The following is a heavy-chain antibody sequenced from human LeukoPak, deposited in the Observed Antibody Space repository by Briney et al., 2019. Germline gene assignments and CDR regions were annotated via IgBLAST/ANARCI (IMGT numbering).Heavy chain of an antibody. CDR3: ARSTDYYDSSGYYFYPFDL. V-gene: IGHV4-59*11. CDR2: IYYSGST. Sequence: SETLSLTCTVSGGSISSHYWSWIRQPPGKGLEWIGYIYYSGSTNSNPSLKSRVTISVDTPKNQFSLKLSSVTAADTAVYYCARSTDYYDSSGYYFYPFDLWGRGTLVTVSS. J-gene: IGHJ2*01. CDR1: GGSISSHY. D-gene: IGHD3-22*01.